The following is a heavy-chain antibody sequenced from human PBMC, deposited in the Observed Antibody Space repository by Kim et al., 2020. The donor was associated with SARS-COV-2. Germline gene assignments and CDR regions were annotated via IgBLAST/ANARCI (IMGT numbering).Heavy chain of an antibody. CDR2: ISSSSSYI. CDR1: GFTFSSYS. Sequence: GGSLRLSCAASGFTFSSYSMNWVRQAPGKGLEWVSSISSSSSYIYYADSVKGRFTISRDNAKNSLYLQMNSLRAEDTAVYYCARDELWFGELKYNAEYFQHWGQGTLVTVSS. V-gene: IGHV3-21*01. D-gene: IGHD3-10*01. CDR3: ARDELWFGELKYNAEYFQH. J-gene: IGHJ1*01.